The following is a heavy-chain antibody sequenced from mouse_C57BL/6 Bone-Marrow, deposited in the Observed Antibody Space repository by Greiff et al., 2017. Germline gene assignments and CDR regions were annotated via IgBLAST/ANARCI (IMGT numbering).Heavy chain of an antibody. Sequence: DVHLVESGGGLVKPGGSLKLSCAASGFTFSSYAMSWVRQTPEKRLEWVATISDGGSYTYYPDNVKGRFTISRDNAKNNLYLQMSHLKSEDTAMYYCARDLSYYYGSSWYFDYWGQGTTLTVSS. CDR1: GFTFSSYA. CDR3: ARDLSYYYGSSWYFDY. CDR2: ISDGGSYT. V-gene: IGHV5-4*01. J-gene: IGHJ2*01. D-gene: IGHD1-1*01.